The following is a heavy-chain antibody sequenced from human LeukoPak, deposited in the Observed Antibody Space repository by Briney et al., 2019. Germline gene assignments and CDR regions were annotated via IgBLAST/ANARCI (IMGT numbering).Heavy chain of an antibody. V-gene: IGHV1-46*01. D-gene: IGHD2-15*01. CDR2: INPNADST. CDR1: GYTFTSYY. J-gene: IGHJ4*02. Sequence: ASVKVSCKASGYTFTSYYIHWVRQAPGQGLGWMGIINPNADSTTYAQKFQGRVTMTRDMSTSTVYMELSSLRSEDTAVYFCAREGYCSGGSCYSFDYWGLGTLVTVSS. CDR3: AREGYCSGGSCYSFDY.